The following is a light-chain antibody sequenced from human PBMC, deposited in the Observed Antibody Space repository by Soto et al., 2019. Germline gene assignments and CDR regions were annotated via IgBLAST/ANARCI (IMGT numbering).Light chain of an antibody. CDR2: KAS. Sequence: SQSISSWLAWYQQKPGKAPKLLIYKASSLESGVPSRFSGSGSGTEFTLTISSLQPDDFATYYCQQYNSYPYTFGQGTKVDIK. CDR1: QSISSW. CDR3: QQYNSYPYT. J-gene: IGKJ2*01. V-gene: IGKV1-5*03.